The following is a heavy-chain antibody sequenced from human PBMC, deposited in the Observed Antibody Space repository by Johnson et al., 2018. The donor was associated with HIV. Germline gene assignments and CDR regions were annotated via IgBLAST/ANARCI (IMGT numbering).Heavy chain of an antibody. D-gene: IGHD2-2*01. J-gene: IGHJ3*02. CDR1: EFSFSTYA. Sequence: QVQLVESGGGVVQPGRSLRLSCAASEFSFSTYALHWVRQAPGEGLEWVAVISYDGSNKYYADSVKGRFTISRDNSKNTLYLQMNSLRAEDTAVYYCARGIQPDAVDIWGQGTMVTVSS. CDR3: ARGIQPDAVDI. V-gene: IGHV3-30*14. CDR2: ISYDGSNK.